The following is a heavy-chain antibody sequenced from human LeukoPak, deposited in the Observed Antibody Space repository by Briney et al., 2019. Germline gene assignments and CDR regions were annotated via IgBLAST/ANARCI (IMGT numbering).Heavy chain of an antibody. CDR1: GYTFTTYL. J-gene: IGHJ4*02. Sequence: ASVKVSCKASGYTFTTYLMHWLRQAPGQGLEWMGIINPSAVSTSYAQKFLGRVTMTRDTSTSTVYMELSSLRSEDTAVYYCARGVGTYQTYFHYWGQGTLVTVSS. CDR3: ARGVGTYQTYFHY. CDR2: INPSAVST. V-gene: IGHV1-46*03. D-gene: IGHD5/OR15-5a*01.